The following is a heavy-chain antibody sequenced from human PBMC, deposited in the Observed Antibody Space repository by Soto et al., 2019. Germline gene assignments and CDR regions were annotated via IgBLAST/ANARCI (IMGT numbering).Heavy chain of an antibody. J-gene: IGHJ4*02. D-gene: IGHD3-10*01. CDR2: IKQDGSEK. CDR3: ARSARAGYYGSGSYSDY. V-gene: IGHV3-7*03. Sequence: LRLSCAASGFTFSSYWMSWVRQAPGKGLEWVANIKQDGSEKYYVDSVKGRFTISRDNAKNSLYLQMNSLRAEDTAVYYCARSARAGYYGSGSYSDYWGQGTLVTVSS. CDR1: GFTFSSYW.